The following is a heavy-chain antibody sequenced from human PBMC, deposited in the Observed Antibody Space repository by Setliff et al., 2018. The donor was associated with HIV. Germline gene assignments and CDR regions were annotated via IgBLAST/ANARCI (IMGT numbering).Heavy chain of an antibody. CDR3: ARGGAVRGSGSYYKVPTFDI. CDR2: IIPIFGKA. D-gene: IGHD3-10*01. CDR1: GYTFTGYY. V-gene: IGHV1-69*13. J-gene: IGHJ3*02. Sequence: SVKVSCKASGYTFTGYYIHWVRQAPGQGLEWMGGIIPIFGKANYAQKFQGRVTITADESTNTAYMEMSSLRSEDTAVYYCARGGAVRGSGSYYKVPTFDIWGQGTMVTVSS.